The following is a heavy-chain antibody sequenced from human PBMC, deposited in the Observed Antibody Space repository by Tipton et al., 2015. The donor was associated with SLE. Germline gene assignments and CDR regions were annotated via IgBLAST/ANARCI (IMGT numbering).Heavy chain of an antibody. CDR2: TNPSGNT. CDR1: GGSFSGYS. V-gene: IGHV4-34*01. Sequence: TLSLTCAVYGGSFSGYSWSWIRQPPGKGLEWIGQTNPSGNTNYNPSLQSRVTISVDTSNNQLSLKLTSVTAADTAVYYCARGAKESITLVRVRPYYFDYWGQGSLVTVSS. J-gene: IGHJ4*01. D-gene: IGHD3-10*01. CDR3: ARGAKESITLVRVRPYYFDY.